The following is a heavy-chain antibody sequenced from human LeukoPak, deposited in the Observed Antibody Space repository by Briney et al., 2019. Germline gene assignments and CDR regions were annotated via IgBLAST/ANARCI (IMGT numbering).Heavy chain of an antibody. Sequence: GGSLRLSCAASGFTFSDYYMSWIRQAPGKGLEWVSYISSSGSTIYYADSVKGRFTISRDNAKNSLYLQMNSLRAEDTAVYYCAKDDSGSLGDAFDIWGQGTMVTVSS. CDR1: GFTFSDYY. CDR3: AKDDSGSLGDAFDI. CDR2: ISSSGSTI. J-gene: IGHJ3*02. V-gene: IGHV3-11*04. D-gene: IGHD1-26*01.